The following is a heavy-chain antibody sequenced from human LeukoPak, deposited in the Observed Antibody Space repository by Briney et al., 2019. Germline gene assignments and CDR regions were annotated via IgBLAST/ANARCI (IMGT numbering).Heavy chain of an antibody. CDR2: TSGDGITT. Sequence: GGSLRLSCAASGFTFHNYAIHWVRQAPGKGLEWVSLTSGDGITTYFADSVKGRFTISRDNSKSSLFLQMNSLRTEDTALYYCARDHVYGGADYWGQGTLVTVSS. D-gene: IGHD5/OR15-5a*01. CDR3: ARDHVYGGADY. J-gene: IGHJ4*02. CDR1: GFTFHNYA. V-gene: IGHV3-43*02.